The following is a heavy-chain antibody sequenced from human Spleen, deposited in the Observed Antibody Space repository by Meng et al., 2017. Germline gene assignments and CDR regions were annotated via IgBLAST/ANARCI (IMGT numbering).Heavy chain of an antibody. V-gene: IGHV4-34*01. D-gene: IGHD6-13*01. J-gene: IGHJ4*02. Sequence: VPLQQWGAGLLKPSETLSLTCAVYGGSFSGYYWSWIRQPPGKGLEWIGEINHSGSTNYNPSLKSRVTISVDTSKNQFSLKLSSVTAADTAVYYCARATPSSPPDYWGQGTLVTVSS. CDR2: INHSGST. CDR3: ARATPSSPPDY. CDR1: GGSFSGYY.